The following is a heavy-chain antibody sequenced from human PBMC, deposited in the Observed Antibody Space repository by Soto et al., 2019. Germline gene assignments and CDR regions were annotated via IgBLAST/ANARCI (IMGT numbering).Heavy chain of an antibody. J-gene: IGHJ4*02. CDR2: RYYTGNA. D-gene: IGHD6-19*01. CDR3: ARGRRALDSSGIFDY. Sequence: SETLSLTCTVSGGSMFNYYWSWIRQPQGKGLEWIGYRYYTGNAKYNPTLKSRVTISVDTSKNQFSLNLSSVTAADTAVYYCARGRRALDSSGIFDYWGQGTLVTVSS. V-gene: IGHV4-59*01. CDR1: GGSMFNYY.